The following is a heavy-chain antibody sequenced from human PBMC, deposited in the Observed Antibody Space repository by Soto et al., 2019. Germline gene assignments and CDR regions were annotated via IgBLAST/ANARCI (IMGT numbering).Heavy chain of an antibody. Sequence: QVQLVESGGGVVQPGRSLRLSCAASGFTFSSYGIHWVRQAPGKGLEWVAVIWYDGSNKYYADSVKGRFSISRDNSKNTVQLQMNSLTAEDTAEYHCARDWNGMDVGGQGNTVTVAS. CDR1: GFTFSSYG. CDR2: IWYDGSNK. D-gene: IGHD3-3*01. V-gene: IGHV3-33*01. CDR3: ARDWNGMDV. J-gene: IGHJ6*02.